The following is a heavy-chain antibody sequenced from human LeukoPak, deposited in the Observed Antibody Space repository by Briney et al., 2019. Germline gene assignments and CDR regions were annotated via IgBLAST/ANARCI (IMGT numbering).Heavy chain of an antibody. CDR1: GGSFSGYY. J-gene: IGHJ4*02. V-gene: IGHV4-34*01. CDR3: ARGTAMVTVDY. D-gene: IGHD5-18*01. CDR2: INHSGST. Sequence: SETLSLTCAVYGGSFSGYYWSWIRQPPGKGPEWIGGINHSGSTNYNPSLKSRVTISVDTSKNQFSLKLSSVTAADTAVYYCARGTAMVTVDYWGQGTLVTVSS.